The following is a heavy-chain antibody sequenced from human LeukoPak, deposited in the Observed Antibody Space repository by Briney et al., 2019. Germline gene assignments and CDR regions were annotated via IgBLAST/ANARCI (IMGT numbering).Heavy chain of an antibody. CDR2: IYNSGST. V-gene: IGHV4-38-2*02. CDR1: GYSISSGYF. D-gene: IGHD2-8*02. J-gene: IGHJ4*02. Sequence: ASETLSLTSTDSGYSISSGYFWGWIRQTPGKGLEWFGSIYNSGSTNYNPSFKSRVTISVDTSKNQFSLKLSSVTAADTAVYYCARGVAGPGGTGDFDYWGQGTLVTVSS. CDR3: ARGVAGPGGTGDFDY.